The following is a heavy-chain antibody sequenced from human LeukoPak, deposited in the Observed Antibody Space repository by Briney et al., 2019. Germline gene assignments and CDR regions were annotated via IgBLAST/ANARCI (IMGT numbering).Heavy chain of an antibody. J-gene: IGHJ6*02. CDR3: AKRGDSCSYDYYYYGSDV. D-gene: IGHD1-26*01. CDR2: ICGSGGST. Sequence: GGSLRLSCAASGFTLSSYAMSWVRQAPGKGVGWVSAICGSGGSTYYADSVKGRFTISRDNSKNTLYLQMNSLRAEDTAVYYCAKRGDSCSYDYYYYGSDVWGQGTMVTVSS. V-gene: IGHV3-23*01. CDR1: GFTLSSYA.